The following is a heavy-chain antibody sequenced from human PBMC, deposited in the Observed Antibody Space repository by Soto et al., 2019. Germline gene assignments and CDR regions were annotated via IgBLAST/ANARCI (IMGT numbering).Heavy chain of an antibody. V-gene: IGHV3-21*01. D-gene: IGHD6-6*01. CDR1: GFTFSSYS. CDR3: ARDLTRAIIGSSSDYYYYGMDV. CDR2: ISSSSSYI. J-gene: IGHJ6*02. Sequence: GGSLRLSCAASGFTFSSYSMNWVRQAPGKGLEWVSSISSSSSYIYYADSVKGRFTISRDNAKNSLYLQMNSLRAEDTAVYYCARDLTRAIIGSSSDYYYYGMDVWGQGTTVTVSS.